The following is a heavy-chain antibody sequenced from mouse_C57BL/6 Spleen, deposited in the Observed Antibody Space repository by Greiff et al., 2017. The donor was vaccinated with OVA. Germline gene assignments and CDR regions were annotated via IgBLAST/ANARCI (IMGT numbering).Heavy chain of an antibody. D-gene: IGHD3-2*02. V-gene: IGHV1-64*01. J-gene: IGHJ4*01. Sequence: VQLQQSGAELVKPGASVKLSCKASGYTFTSYWMHWVKQRPGQGLEWIGMIHPNSGSTNYNEKFKSKATLTVDKSSSTAYMQLSSLTSEDSAVYYCARGSSGYRAMDYWGQGTSVTVSS. CDR3: ARGSSGYRAMDY. CDR2: IHPNSGST. CDR1: GYTFTSYW.